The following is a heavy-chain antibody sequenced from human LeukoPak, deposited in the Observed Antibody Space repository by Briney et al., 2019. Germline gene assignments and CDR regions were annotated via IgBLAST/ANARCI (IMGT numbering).Heavy chain of an antibody. Sequence: SETLSLTCTVSGGSISSSSYYWGWIRQPPGKGLEWIGYIYYSGSTNYNPSLKSQVTMSVDTSKNQFSLKLSSVTAADTAVYYCAREVVGTIDYWGQGILVTVSS. CDR3: AREVVGTIDY. CDR1: GGSISSSSYY. J-gene: IGHJ4*02. V-gene: IGHV4-61*01. CDR2: IYYSGST. D-gene: IGHD1-26*01.